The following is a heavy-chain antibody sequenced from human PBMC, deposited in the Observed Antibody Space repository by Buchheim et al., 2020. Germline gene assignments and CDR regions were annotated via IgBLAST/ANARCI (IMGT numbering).Heavy chain of an antibody. J-gene: IGHJ1*01. D-gene: IGHD3-22*01. CDR3: AKDKIWARIDSSGPEYFQH. V-gene: IGHV3-30*18. Sequence: QVQLVESGGGVVQPGRSLRLSCAASGFTFSSYGMHWVRQAPGKGLEWVAVISHDGSNKYYADSVKGRFTISRDNSKNTLYLQMNSLRAEDTAVYYCAKDKIWARIDSSGPEYFQHWGQGTL. CDR1: GFTFSSYG. CDR2: ISHDGSNK.